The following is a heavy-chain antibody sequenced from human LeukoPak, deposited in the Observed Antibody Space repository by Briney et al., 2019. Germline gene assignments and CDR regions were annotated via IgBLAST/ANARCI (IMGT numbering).Heavy chain of an antibody. CDR3: AGVLRVYSGSYRD. CDR2: INHSGST. CDR1: GGFFSGYY. D-gene: IGHD5-12*01. Sequence: SETLSLTRAVCGGFFSGYYWSGIRQPPGKGLEWIGEINHSGSTNYNPSLKSRVTISVDTSKNQFSLKLSSVTAADTAVYYCAGVLRVYSGSYRDWGQGTLVTVSS. V-gene: IGHV4-34*01. J-gene: IGHJ4*02.